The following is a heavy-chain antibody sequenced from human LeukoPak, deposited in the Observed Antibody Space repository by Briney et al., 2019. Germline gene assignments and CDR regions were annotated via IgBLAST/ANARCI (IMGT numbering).Heavy chain of an antibody. CDR2: IRYDGSNK. J-gene: IGHJ4*02. CDR3: AKDYDFWSGYLFVN. V-gene: IGHV3-30*02. CDR1: GFTFSRYG. Sequence: GGSLRLSCAAPGFTFSRYGMHCVRQAPGKRLGRGAFIRYDGSNKYYADSVKGRFTISRDNSKNTLYLQMNSLRAEDTAVYYCAKDYDFWSGYLFVNWGQGTLVTVSS. D-gene: IGHD3-3*01.